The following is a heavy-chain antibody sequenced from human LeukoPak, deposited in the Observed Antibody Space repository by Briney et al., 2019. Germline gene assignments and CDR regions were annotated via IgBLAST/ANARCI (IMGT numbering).Heavy chain of an antibody. CDR2: IRSKANSYAT. J-gene: IGHJ6*03. V-gene: IGHV3-73*01. CDR1: GFTFSGSA. CDR3: TRRDEPGYYMDV. D-gene: IGHD1-14*01. Sequence: GGSLRLSCAASGFTFSGSAMHWVRQASGKGLELVGRIRSKANSYATAYAASVKGRFTISRDDSKNTAYLQMNSLKTEDTAVYYSTRRDEPGYYMDVWGKGTMVTVSS.